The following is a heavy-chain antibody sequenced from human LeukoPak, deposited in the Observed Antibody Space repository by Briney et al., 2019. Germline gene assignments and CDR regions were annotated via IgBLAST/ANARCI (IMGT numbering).Heavy chain of an antibody. CDR1: GGSISSYY. V-gene: IGHV4-4*07. Sequence: SETLSLTCTVSGGSISSYYWSWIRQPAGKGLEWIGRIYTSGSTNYNPPLKSRVTMSVDTSKNQFSLKLSSVTAADTAVYYCARHTGVRNYYYGMDVWGQGTTVTVSS. CDR3: ARHTGVRNYYYGMDV. CDR2: IYTSGST. D-gene: IGHD4-23*01. J-gene: IGHJ6*02.